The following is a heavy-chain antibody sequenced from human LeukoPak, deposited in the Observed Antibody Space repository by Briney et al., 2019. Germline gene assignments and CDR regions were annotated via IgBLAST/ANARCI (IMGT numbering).Heavy chain of an antibody. Sequence: PGGSLRLSCAASGFTVSSNYMSWVRQAPGKGLEWVAFIRYDGTNKYYADSVKGRFTISRDNSKNTLFLQMNSLRTEDTAVYYCAKAEYQLENFDYWGQGTLVTVSS. J-gene: IGHJ4*02. CDR3: AKAEYQLENFDY. CDR1: GFTVSSNY. D-gene: IGHD2-2*01. CDR2: IRYDGTNK. V-gene: IGHV3-30*02.